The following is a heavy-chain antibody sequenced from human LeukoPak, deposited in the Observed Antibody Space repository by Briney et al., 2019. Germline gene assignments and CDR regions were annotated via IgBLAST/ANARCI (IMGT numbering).Heavy chain of an antibody. CDR1: GYTFSSYG. CDR3: ARTITMIVVSGYYFDY. V-gene: IGHV1-18*01. J-gene: IGHJ4*02. CDR2: ISAYNGNT. D-gene: IGHD3-22*01. Sequence: ASVKVSCKASGYTFSSYGISWVRQAPEQGLEWMGWISAYNGNTNYAQKLQGRVTMTTDTSTSTAYMELRSLRSDDTAVYYCARTITMIVVSGYYFDYWGQGTLVTVSS.